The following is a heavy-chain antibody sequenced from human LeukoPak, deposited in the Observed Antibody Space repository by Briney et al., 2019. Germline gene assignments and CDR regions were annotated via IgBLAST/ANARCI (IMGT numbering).Heavy chain of an antibody. Sequence: ASVKVSCKASGGTFSSYAISWVRQAPGQGLEWMGGIIPIFGTANYAQKFQGRVMITTDESTSTAYMELSSLRSEDTAVYYCASYKWDCSSTSCYRYNWFDPWGQGTLVTVSS. CDR3: ASYKWDCSSTSCYRYNWFDP. J-gene: IGHJ5*02. V-gene: IGHV1-69*05. D-gene: IGHD2-2*02. CDR1: GGTFSSYA. CDR2: IIPIFGTA.